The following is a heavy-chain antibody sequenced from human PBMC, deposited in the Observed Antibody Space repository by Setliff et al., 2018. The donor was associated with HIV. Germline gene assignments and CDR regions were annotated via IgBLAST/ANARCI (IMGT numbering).Heavy chain of an antibody. CDR1: GYIFTNYG. D-gene: IGHD3-10*01. Sequence: ASVKVSCKASGYIFTNYGITWVRQAPGQGLEWMGWISAGNGNTNYAQKLQGRVTMTTDTSTSTADMELRSLRSDDTAVYYCARVPGARPYYYYYMDVRGKGTTVTVSS. CDR2: ISAGNGNT. V-gene: IGHV1-18*01. CDR3: ARVPGARPYYYYYMDV. J-gene: IGHJ6*03.